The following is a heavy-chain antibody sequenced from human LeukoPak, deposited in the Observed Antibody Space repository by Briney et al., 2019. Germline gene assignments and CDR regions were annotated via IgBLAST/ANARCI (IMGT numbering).Heavy chain of an antibody. D-gene: IGHD2-15*01. Sequence: GGSLRLSCTTSGFNFFNYNMNWVRQAPGKGLEWISHISSTSSTIKYADSVKGRFTISRDNAKNSLHLQMNSLRVEDTAIFYCARPRSGGTWFFDYWGQGTLVTVSS. J-gene: IGHJ4*02. CDR3: ARPRSGGTWFFDY. CDR2: ISSTSSTI. V-gene: IGHV3-48*04. CDR1: GFNFFNYN.